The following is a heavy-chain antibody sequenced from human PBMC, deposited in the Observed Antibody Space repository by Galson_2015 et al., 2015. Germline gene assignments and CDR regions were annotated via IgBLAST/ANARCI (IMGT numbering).Heavy chain of an antibody. CDR3: ARSQPSVTTLDRYFDL. J-gene: IGHJ2*01. CDR2: ISSSGTYI. Sequence: SLRLSCAASGFTFSSYSMNWVRQAPGKGLEWVSSISSSGTYIYYADSLKGRFTISRDNAKNSLYLLKNSLRAEDTAVYYCARSQPSVTTLDRYFDLWGRGTLVTASS. CDR1: GFTFSSYS. V-gene: IGHV3-21*01. D-gene: IGHD4-17*01.